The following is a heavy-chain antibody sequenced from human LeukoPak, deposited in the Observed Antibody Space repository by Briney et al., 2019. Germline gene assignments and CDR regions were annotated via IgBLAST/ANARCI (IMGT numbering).Heavy chain of an antibody. D-gene: IGHD6-6*01. Sequence: GASVKVSCEASGYTFTGYHMHWVRQAPGQGLEWMGWINPNSGGTNYAQKFQGRVTMTRDTSISTAYMELSRLRSDDTAVYYCARDFEYSSSSPDYWGQGTLVTVSS. CDR2: INPNSGGT. V-gene: IGHV1-2*02. CDR3: ARDFEYSSSSPDY. J-gene: IGHJ4*02. CDR1: GYTFTGYH.